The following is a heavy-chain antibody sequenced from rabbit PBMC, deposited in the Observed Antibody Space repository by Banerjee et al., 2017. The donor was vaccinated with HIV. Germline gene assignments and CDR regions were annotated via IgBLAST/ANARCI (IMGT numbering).Heavy chain of an antibody. CDR3: ARRWDYVDL. CDR2: IYTSSGST. J-gene: IGHJ6*01. CDR1: GFAFRSYG. V-gene: IGHV1S40*01. Sequence: QSLEESGGDLVRPGGSLRLSCTTSGFAFRSYGISWVRQAPGKGLEWIACIYTSSGSTWYASWAKGRFTISKTSSTTVTLQMTSLTAADTATYFCARRWDYVDLWGPGTLVTVS. D-gene: IGHD2-1*01.